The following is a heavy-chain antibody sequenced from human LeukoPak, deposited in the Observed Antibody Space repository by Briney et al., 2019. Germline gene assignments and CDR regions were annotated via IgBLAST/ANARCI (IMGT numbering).Heavy chain of an antibody. V-gene: IGHV3-23*01. D-gene: IGHD2-2*01. CDR1: GFTFSILD. J-gene: IGHJ4*02. CDR2: ISGNGGRT. Sequence: GGSLRLSCAASGFTFSILDMSWVRQAPGKGLEWVSAISGNGGRTYYADSVKGRFTISRDNSKNTLYLQMNSLRAEDTAVYYCARDVVETSAVYYFDYWGQGTLVTVSS. CDR3: ARDVVETSAVYYFDY.